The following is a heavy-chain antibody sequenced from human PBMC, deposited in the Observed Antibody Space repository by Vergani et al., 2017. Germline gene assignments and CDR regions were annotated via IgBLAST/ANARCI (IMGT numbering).Heavy chain of an antibody. J-gene: IGHJ4*02. D-gene: IGHD4-17*01. CDR3: AQGTVTTNDY. CDR1: GFTFSSYA. Sequence: EVQLLESGGGLVQTGGSLRLSCAASGFTFSSYAMSWVRQAPGKGLEWVSAISGSGGSKYYADSVKGRFTSSRDKSKKTLYLQMNSLRAEDTAVYYCAQGTVTTNDYWGQGTLVTVSS. V-gene: IGHV3-23*01. CDR2: ISGSGGSK.